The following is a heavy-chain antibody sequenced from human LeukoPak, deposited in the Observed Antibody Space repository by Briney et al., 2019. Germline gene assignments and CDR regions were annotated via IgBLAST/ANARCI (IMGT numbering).Heavy chain of an antibody. CDR2: IYYSGST. D-gene: IGHD3-16*02. CDR1: GGSISSYY. J-gene: IGHJ4*02. Sequence: SETLSLTCTVSGGSISSYYWSWIRQPPGKGLEWIGYIYYSGSTNYNPSLKSPVTISVDTSKNQFSLKLSSVTAADTAVYYCARVKHDYVWGSYRYPVDYWGQGTLVTVSS. V-gene: IGHV4-59*01. CDR3: ARVKHDYVWGSYRYPVDY.